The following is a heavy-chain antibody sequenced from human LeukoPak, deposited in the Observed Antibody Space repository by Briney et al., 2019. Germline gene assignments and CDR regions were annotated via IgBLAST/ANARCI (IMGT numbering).Heavy chain of an antibody. CDR3: AGLYCSSTSCTYNWFDP. V-gene: IGHV1-18*01. CDR2: ISAYNGNT. D-gene: IGHD2-2*01. CDR1: GYTFTSYG. J-gene: IGHJ5*02. Sequence: GASVKVSCKASGYTFTSYGISWVRQAPGQGLEWMGWISAYNGNTNYAQKLQGTVTMTTDTSTSTAYMELRSLRSDDTGMYYCAGLYCSSTSCTYNWFDPWGQGTLVTVSS.